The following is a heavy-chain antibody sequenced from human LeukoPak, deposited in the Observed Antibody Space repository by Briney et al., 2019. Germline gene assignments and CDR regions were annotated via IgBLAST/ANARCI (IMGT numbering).Heavy chain of an antibody. CDR2: ISSSSFTI. D-gene: IGHD6-13*01. CDR3: VRDRSSSGYLDY. Sequence: GGSLRLSCAASGITFSSYSMNWVRQAPGKGLEWVSYISSSSFTIYYADSVKGRFTISRDNAKNSLYLQMNSLRDEDTAVYYCVRDRSSSGYLDYWGQGTLVTVSS. CDR1: GITFSSYS. J-gene: IGHJ4*02. V-gene: IGHV3-48*02.